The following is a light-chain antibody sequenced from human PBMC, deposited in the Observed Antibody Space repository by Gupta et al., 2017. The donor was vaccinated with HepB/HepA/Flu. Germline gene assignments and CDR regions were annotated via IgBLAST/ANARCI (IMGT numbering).Light chain of an antibody. V-gene: IGKV1-39*01. CDR2: AAS. CDR1: QRISTY. J-gene: IGKJ3*01. Sequence: DIQMTQSPSSLSASVGDRVAITCRASQRISTYLNWYQQKPGKAPKLLIYAASSLQSGVPSRFSGSGSGTDFTLTISSLQPEDFASYYCQQSVNTPFTFGPGTKVDI. CDR3: QQSVNTPFT.